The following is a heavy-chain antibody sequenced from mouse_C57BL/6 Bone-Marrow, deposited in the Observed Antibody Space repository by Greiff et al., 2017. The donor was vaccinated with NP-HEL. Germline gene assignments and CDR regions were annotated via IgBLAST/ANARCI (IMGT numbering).Heavy chain of an antibody. D-gene: IGHD2-1*01. J-gene: IGHJ1*03. V-gene: IGHV2-6-1*01. CDR3: ARHGGYYGNYGGWYFDV. CDR1: GFSLTSYG. CDR2: IWSDGST. Sequence: VQLQQSGPGLVAPSQSLSITCTVSGFSLTSYGVHWVRQPPGKGLEWLVVIWSDGSTTYNSALKSRLSISKDNPKSQDFLKMNSLQTDDTAMYYCARHGGYYGNYGGWYFDVWGTGTTVTVSS.